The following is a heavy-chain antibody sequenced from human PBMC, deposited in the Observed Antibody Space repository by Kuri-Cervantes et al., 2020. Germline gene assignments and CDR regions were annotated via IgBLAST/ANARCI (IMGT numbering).Heavy chain of an antibody. CDR2: INAGNGNT. CDR3: TRGAPWAVARNWFDP. Sequence: ASVKVSCKASGYTFTSYAMHWVRQAPGQRLEWMGWINAGNGNTKYSQKFQGRVAITRDTSASTAYMELSSLRSEDTAVYYCTRGAPWAVARNWFDPWGQRTLVTVSS. V-gene: IGHV1-3*01. CDR1: GYTFTSYA. D-gene: IGHD6-19*01. J-gene: IGHJ5*02.